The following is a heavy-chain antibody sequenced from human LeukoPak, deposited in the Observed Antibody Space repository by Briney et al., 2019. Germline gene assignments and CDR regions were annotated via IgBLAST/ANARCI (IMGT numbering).Heavy chain of an antibody. J-gene: IGHJ3*02. CDR3: AKGNWNYGGAFDI. D-gene: IGHD1-7*01. CDR1: GLTFSIYA. Sequence: GRSLRLSCAASGLTFSIYALHWVRQAPGQGLEWVAAISHDGNSKYYADSVKGRFTISRDNSKNTLYLQMNSLRAEDTAVYYCAKGNWNYGGAFDIWGQGTMVTVSS. CDR2: ISHDGNSK. V-gene: IGHV3-30-3*01.